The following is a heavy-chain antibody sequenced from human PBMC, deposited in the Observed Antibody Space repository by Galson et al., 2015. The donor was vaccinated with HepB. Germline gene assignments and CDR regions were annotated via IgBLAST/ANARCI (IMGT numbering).Heavy chain of an antibody. Sequence: SLRLSCAASGFTFSSYGMHWVRQAPGKGLQWVAFIRSDESQKFYGDSVKGRFTISRDNFKNTLYLQLKSLTAEDTAVYYCAKDRSGFYASGSSDYWGQGTGVTVSS. CDR2: IRSDESQK. CDR1: GFTFSSYG. V-gene: IGHV3-30*02. D-gene: IGHD3-10*01. J-gene: IGHJ4*02. CDR3: AKDRSGFYASGSSDY.